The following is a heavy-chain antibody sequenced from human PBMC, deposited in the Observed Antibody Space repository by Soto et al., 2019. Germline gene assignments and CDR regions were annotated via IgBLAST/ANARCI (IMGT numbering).Heavy chain of an antibody. Sequence: GASVKVSCKASGGTFSSYAISWVRQAPGQGLEWMGGIIPIFGTANYAQKFQGRVTITADESTSTAYMELSSLRSEDTAVYYCARDLKVEIFGVVKDYYYGMDVWGQGTTVTVSS. CDR2: IIPIFGTA. CDR3: ARDLKVEIFGVVKDYYYGMDV. D-gene: IGHD3-3*01. V-gene: IGHV1-69*13. CDR1: GGTFSSYA. J-gene: IGHJ6*02.